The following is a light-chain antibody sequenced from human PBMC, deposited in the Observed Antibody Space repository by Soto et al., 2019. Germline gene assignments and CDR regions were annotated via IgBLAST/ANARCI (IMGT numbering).Light chain of an antibody. CDR3: QQYDHLPPFT. J-gene: IGKJ3*01. Sequence: DIQMTQSPSSLSASVGDRVTITCQASQDISNYLNWYQQKPGKTPKLLIYDASNLETGVPSRFSGSGSGTDCTCTISSLQAEDIATYSCQQYDHLPPFTFGPGTKLDIK. CDR2: DAS. V-gene: IGKV1-33*01. CDR1: QDISNY.